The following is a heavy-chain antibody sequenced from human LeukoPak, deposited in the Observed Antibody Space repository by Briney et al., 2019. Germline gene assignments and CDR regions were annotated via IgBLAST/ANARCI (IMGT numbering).Heavy chain of an antibody. Sequence: GGSLRLSCAAPGFTFSSYWMSWVRQAPGKGLEWVANIKQDGSEKYYVDSVKGRFTISRDNAKNSLYLQMNSLRAEDTAVYYCARAITVTDYYFDYWGQGTLVTVSS. D-gene: IGHD4-17*01. CDR1: GFTFSSYW. CDR2: IKQDGSEK. J-gene: IGHJ4*02. V-gene: IGHV3-7*01. CDR3: ARAITVTDYYFDY.